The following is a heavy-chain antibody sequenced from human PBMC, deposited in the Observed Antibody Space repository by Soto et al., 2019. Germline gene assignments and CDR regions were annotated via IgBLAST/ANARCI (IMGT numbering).Heavy chain of an antibody. CDR1: GYTFTSYG. D-gene: IGHD3-22*01. Sequence: ASVKVSCKASGYTFTSYGISWVRQAPGQGLEWMGWISAYNGNTNYAQKLQGRVTMTTDTSTSTAYMELRSLRSDDTAVYYCARVFEAAMYYYDSSGYYQFDYWGQGTLVTVSS. CDR3: ARVFEAAMYYYDSSGYYQFDY. J-gene: IGHJ4*02. CDR2: ISAYNGNT. V-gene: IGHV1-18*01.